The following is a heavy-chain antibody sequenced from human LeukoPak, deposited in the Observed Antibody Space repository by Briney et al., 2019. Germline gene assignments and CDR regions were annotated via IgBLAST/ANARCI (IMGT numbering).Heavy chain of an antibody. CDR1: GYTFTSYD. CDR3: ARSIVGVRKRNDY. D-gene: IGHD1-26*01. J-gene: IGHJ4*02. CDR2: MNPNSGHT. V-gene: IGHV1-8*01. Sequence: ASVKVSCKASGYTFTSYDIIWVRQASGQGLEWMGWMNPNSGHTGYAQKFQGRVTMTRTTSISTAYMELTSLTSEDSAVYYCARSIVGVRKRNDYWGQGTLVAVSS.